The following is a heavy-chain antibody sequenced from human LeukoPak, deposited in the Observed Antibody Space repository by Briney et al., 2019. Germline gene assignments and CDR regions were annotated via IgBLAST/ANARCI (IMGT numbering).Heavy chain of an antibody. Sequence: QPGRSLRLSCAASGFSFADYGMHWVRQSPGKGLQWVTLISYDGTYKYYADSVKGRFTISRDNVKNTLYLQVNSLRAEDTAVYFCAKGLLWSDFPTGYSPSHWGRGTQVLVSS. V-gene: IGHV3-30*18. CDR3: AKGLLWSDFPTGYSPSH. CDR2: ISYDGTYK. J-gene: IGHJ4*02. D-gene: IGHD3/OR15-3a*01. CDR1: GFSFADYG.